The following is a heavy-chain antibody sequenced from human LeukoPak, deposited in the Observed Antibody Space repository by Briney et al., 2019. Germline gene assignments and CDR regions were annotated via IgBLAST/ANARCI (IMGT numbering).Heavy chain of an antibody. D-gene: IGHD3-22*01. CDR2: IKQDGSEK. CDR3: ARDARPVTMIGVVNPLDY. CDR1: GFTFSSYW. Sequence: GGSLRLSCAASGFTFSSYWMSWVRQAPGKGLEWVANIKQDGSEKYYVDSVKGRFTISRDNAKNSLYLQMNSLRAEDTAVYFCARDARPVTMIGVVNPLDYWGQGTLVTVSS. V-gene: IGHV3-7*01. J-gene: IGHJ4*02.